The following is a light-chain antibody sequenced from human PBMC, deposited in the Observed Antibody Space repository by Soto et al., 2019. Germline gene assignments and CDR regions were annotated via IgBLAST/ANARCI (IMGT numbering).Light chain of an antibody. CDR2: GAS. CDR3: QQYGSSPLT. J-gene: IGKJ3*01. V-gene: IGKV3-20*01. CDR1: QRVSSSY. Sequence: EIVLTQSPGTLSLSPGERATLSSRASQRVSSSYLAWYQQKPGQAPRLLIYGASSRATGIPDRFVGSGSGTDFTLTISRLEPEDFAVYYCQQYGSSPLTFGPGTKVDI.